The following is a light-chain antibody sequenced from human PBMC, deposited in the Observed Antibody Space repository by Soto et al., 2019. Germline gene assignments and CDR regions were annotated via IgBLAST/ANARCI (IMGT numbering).Light chain of an antibody. CDR3: QSYDSSLSGSV. J-gene: IGLJ2*01. CDR2: GNS. Sequence: QSVLTQSPSVSGAQGQRVTISCTGSSSNIGAGYDVHWYQQLPGTAPKLLIYGNSNRPSGVPDRFSGSKSGTSASLAITGLQAEDEADYYCQSYDSSLSGSVFGGGTKLTVL. CDR1: SSNIGAGYD. V-gene: IGLV1-40*01.